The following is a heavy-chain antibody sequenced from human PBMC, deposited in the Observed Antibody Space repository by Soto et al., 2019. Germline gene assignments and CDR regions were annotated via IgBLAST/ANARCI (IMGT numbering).Heavy chain of an antibody. CDR1: GFTFSSYA. D-gene: IGHD3-3*01. CDR2: ISYDGIKK. Sequence: PGGSLRLSCAASGFTFSSYAMHWVRQAPGKGLEWVAVISYDGIKKYYADSVKGRFTISRDNSKNTLYLQMNSLRAEDTAVYYCASDLESCHSYGVVVWGPEPRLAVS. V-gene: IGHV3-30-3*01. CDR3: ASDLESCHSYGVVV. J-gene: IGHJ6*02.